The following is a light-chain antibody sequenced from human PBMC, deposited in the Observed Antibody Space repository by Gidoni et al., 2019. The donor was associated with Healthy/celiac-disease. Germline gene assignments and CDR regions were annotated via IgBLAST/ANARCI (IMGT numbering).Light chain of an antibody. CDR1: QSISSW. J-gene: IGKJ2*01. Sequence: DIQLTQSPSTLSASVGDRVTITCRASQSISSWLAWYQQKPGKAPKLLIYKASSLESGVPSRFSGSGSGTEFTLTSSSLQPDDFATYYCQQYNSYSLYTFXQXTKLEIK. CDR3: QQYNSYSLYT. CDR2: KAS. V-gene: IGKV1-5*03.